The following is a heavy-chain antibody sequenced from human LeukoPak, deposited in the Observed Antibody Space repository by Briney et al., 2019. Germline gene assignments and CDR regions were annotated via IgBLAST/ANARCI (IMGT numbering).Heavy chain of an antibody. CDR1: GYTFTGYY. V-gene: IGHV1-2*02. J-gene: IGHJ4*02. CDR2: INPNSGGT. D-gene: IGHD6-6*01. CDR3: ARENLDSSSAFDY. Sequence: ASVKVSCKASGYTFTGYYMHWVRQAPGQGLEWMGWINPNSGGTNYAQKFQGRVTMTGDTSISTAYMELSRLRSDDTAVYYCARENLDSSSAFDYWGQGTLVTVSS.